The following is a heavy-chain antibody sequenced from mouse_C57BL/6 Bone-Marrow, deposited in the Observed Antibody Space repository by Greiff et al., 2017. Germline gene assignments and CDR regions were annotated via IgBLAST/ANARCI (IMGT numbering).Heavy chain of an antibody. Sequence: QVQLQQPGAELVKPGASVKLSCKASGYTFTSYWMQWVKQRPGQGLEWIGEIDPSDSYTNYNQKFKGKATLTVDTSSSTAYMQLSSLTAEDSAVYYCVRRHITPWGQGTTLTVSS. CDR3: VRRHITP. V-gene: IGHV1-50*01. CDR1: GYTFTSYW. CDR2: IDPSDSYT. D-gene: IGHD1-1*01. J-gene: IGHJ2*01.